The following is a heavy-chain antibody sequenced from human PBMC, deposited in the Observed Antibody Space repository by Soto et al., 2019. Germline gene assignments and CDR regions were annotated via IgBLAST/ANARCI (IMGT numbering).Heavy chain of an antibody. Sequence: ASVKVSCKASGYTFTSYGISWVRQAPGQGLEWMGWISAYNGNTNYAQKLQGRVTMTTDTSTRTAYMELRSLRSDDTAVYYCARDRRVLRFLEWLRYWYFDLWGRGTLVTVSS. J-gene: IGHJ2*01. CDR2: ISAYNGNT. V-gene: IGHV1-18*04. CDR1: GYTFTSYG. CDR3: ARDRRVLRFLEWLRYWYFDL. D-gene: IGHD3-3*01.